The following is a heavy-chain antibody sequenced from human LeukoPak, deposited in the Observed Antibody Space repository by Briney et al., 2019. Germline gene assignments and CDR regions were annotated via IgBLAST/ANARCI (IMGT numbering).Heavy chain of an antibody. Sequence: GGSLRLSCAASGFTFSGYWMTWVRQAPGKGLEYVSAISINGGTTYYANSVKGRFTISRDNSKNTLYLQMGSLRAEDMAVDYCAKGYSSSWYWYFDLWGRGTLVTVSS. J-gene: IGHJ2*01. CDR2: ISINGGTT. CDR1: GFTFSGYW. CDR3: AKGYSSSWYWYFDL. V-gene: IGHV3-64*01. D-gene: IGHD6-13*01.